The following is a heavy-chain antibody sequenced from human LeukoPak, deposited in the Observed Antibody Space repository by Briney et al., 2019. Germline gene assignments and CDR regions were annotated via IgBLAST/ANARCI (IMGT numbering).Heavy chain of an antibody. J-gene: IGHJ3*02. Sequence: GRSLRLSCAASGFTFSSYGMHWVRQAPGKGLEWVAVIWYDGSNKYYADSVKGRFTVSRDNSKNTVYLQMNSLRAEDTAVYYCARDPGDYVGNDAFDIWGQGTMVTVSS. V-gene: IGHV3-33*01. D-gene: IGHD4-17*01. CDR2: IWYDGSNK. CDR1: GFTFSSYG. CDR3: ARDPGDYVGNDAFDI.